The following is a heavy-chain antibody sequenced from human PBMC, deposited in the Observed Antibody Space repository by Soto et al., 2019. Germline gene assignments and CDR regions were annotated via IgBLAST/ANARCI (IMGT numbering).Heavy chain of an antibody. V-gene: IGHV1-69*13. Sequence: SVKVSCKASGGTFSSYAISWVRQAPGQGLEWMGGIIPIFGTANYAQKFQGRVTITADESTSTAYMELSSLRSEDTAVYYCARDKARQGYDFWSGPAKNWFDPWGQGTLVTVS. CDR1: GGTFSSYA. J-gene: IGHJ5*02. CDR2: IIPIFGTA. D-gene: IGHD3-3*01. CDR3: ARDKARQGYDFWSGPAKNWFDP.